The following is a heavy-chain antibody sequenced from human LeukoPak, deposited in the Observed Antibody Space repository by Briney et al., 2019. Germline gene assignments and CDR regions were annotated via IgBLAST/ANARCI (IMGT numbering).Heavy chain of an antibody. CDR1: GFNFDEYA. CDR3: AKGQKYYYYYYMDV. CDR2: FSWNSGTI. V-gene: IGHV3-9*03. Sequence: PGGSLRLSCAASGFNFDEYAMHWVRQAPGKGLEWVSGFSWNSGTIRYADSVKGRFTISRDNAKNSLYLEMNSLRAEDMGLYYCAKGQKYYYYYYMDVWGRGTTVGVSS. J-gene: IGHJ6*03.